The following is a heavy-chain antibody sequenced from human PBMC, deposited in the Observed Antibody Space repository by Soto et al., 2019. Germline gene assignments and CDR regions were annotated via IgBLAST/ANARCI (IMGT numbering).Heavy chain of an antibody. J-gene: IGHJ6*02. Sequence: ASVKVSCKASGYTFTDYFLHWVRQAPGQGLEWMGWVNPNSGGTSYAQKLQGRVTMTTDTSTSTAYMELRSLRSDDTAVYYCARDNYYDSSGYYYGYYYGMDVWGQGTTVTV. CDR2: VNPNSGGT. D-gene: IGHD3-22*01. CDR1: GYTFTDYF. V-gene: IGHV1-2*02. CDR3: ARDNYYDSSGYYYGYYYGMDV.